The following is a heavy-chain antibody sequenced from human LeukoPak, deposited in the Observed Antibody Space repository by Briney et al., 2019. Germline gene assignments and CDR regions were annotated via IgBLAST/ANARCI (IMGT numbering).Heavy chain of an antibody. V-gene: IGHV4-31*03. CDR3: ARDRKEAVTAFYYYYGMDV. Sequence: SEPLSLTCTVSGGSISSGGYYWSWIRQHPGKGLEWIGYIYYSGSTYYNPSLKSRVTISVDTSKNQFSLKLSSVTAADTAVYYCARDRKEAVTAFYYYYGMDVWGQGTTVTVSS. D-gene: IGHD2-21*02. CDR2: IYYSGST. CDR1: GGSISSGGYY. J-gene: IGHJ6*02.